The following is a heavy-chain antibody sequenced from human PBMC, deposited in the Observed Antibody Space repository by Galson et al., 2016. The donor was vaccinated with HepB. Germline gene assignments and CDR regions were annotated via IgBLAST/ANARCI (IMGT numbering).Heavy chain of an antibody. CDR2: ISGNNGNT. D-gene: IGHD1-26*01. CDR1: GYTFTSYG. V-gene: IGHV1-18*04. J-gene: IGHJ6*02. CDR3: ARDRGGSYYRDYYYYAMDV. Sequence: SCKASGYTFTSYGISWVRQAPGQGLEWMGWISGNNGNTNYAQNLQGRATMTTDTSTSTAYMELRSLRSDDTAVYYCARDRGGSYYRDYYYYAMDVWGQGTTVIVSS.